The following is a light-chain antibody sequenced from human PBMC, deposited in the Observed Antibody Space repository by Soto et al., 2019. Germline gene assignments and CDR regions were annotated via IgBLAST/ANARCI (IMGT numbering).Light chain of an antibody. J-gene: IGLJ2*01. CDR3: CSYVGSSTLV. Sequence: QSVLTQPASVSGPPGQSITISRTGTSSDVGSYNLVSWYQQHPGKAPKLMIYEGSKRPSGVSNRVSGSKSGNTASLTISGLQAEVEADYYCCSYVGSSTLVFGGGTKLTVL. V-gene: IGLV2-23*01. CDR1: SSDVGSYNL. CDR2: EGS.